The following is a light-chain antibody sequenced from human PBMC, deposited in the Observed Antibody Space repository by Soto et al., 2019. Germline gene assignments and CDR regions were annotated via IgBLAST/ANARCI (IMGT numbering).Light chain of an antibody. CDR2: KAS. V-gene: IGKV1-5*03. Sequence: DIQMTQSPSTLSGSVGDRVTITCRASQTISSWLAWYQQKPGKAPKLLIYKASTLKSGVPSRFIGSGSGTDFTLTIRSLQPEDFATYYCQELNSYPLITFGQGTRLEIK. CDR3: QELNSYPLIT. CDR1: QTISSW. J-gene: IGKJ5*01.